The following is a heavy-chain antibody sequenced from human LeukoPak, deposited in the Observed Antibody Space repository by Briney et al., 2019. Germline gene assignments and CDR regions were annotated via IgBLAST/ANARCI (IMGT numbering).Heavy chain of an antibody. CDR3: ARLGSGSYSGGFDY. V-gene: IGHV4-39*01. CDR1: GGSISSSSYY. J-gene: IGHJ4*02. CDR2: IYYSGST. D-gene: IGHD1-26*01. Sequence: SETLSLTCTVSGGSISSSSYYWGWIRQPPGKGLEWIGSIYYSGSTYYNPSLKSRVTISVDTSKNQFSLKLSSVTAADTAVYYCARLGSGSYSGGFDYWGQGTLVTVSS.